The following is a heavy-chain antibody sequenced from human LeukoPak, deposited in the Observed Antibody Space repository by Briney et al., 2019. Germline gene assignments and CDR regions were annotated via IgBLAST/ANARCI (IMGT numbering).Heavy chain of an antibody. V-gene: IGHV3-11*01. D-gene: IGHD7-27*01. J-gene: IGHJ4*02. CDR3: ARTPQSTGDYYSDY. CDR2: ISSGGSTI. Sequence: GGSLRLSCAASGFTFSDYYMSWIRQAPGKGLEWVSYISSGGSTIYYADSVKGRFTISRDNAKNPLYLQMNSLRAEDTAVYYCARTPQSTGDYYSDYWGQGTLVTVSS. CDR1: GFTFSDYY.